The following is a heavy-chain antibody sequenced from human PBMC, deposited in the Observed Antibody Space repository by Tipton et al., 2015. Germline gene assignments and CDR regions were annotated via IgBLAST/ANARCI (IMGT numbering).Heavy chain of an antibody. J-gene: IGHJ2*01. Sequence: SLRLSCAASGFTFSSYAMNWVRQAPGKGLEWVSGISGSGGSTYYADSVKGGFTISRDSSKNTLYLQMNSLRAEDTAVYYCAKDDSDYGWYFDLWGRGTLVTVSS. D-gene: IGHD4-17*01. CDR2: ISGSGGST. CDR1: GFTFSSYA. CDR3: AKDDSDYGWYFDL. V-gene: IGHV3-23*01.